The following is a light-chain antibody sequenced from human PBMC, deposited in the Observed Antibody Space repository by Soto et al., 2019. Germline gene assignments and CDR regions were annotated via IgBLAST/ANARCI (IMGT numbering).Light chain of an antibody. V-gene: IGLV2-11*01. Sequence: QSVLTQPRSVSGSPGQSVAISCTGTSGDVGSFGSVSWYQQSPGKAPKVLIHDVNKRPSGVPDRFSGSKSGNTASLTISGCEADGEADYYCCSYAGSYVVFGGGTKLTVL. CDR1: SGDVGSFGS. CDR2: DVN. J-gene: IGLJ2*01. CDR3: CSYAGSYVV.